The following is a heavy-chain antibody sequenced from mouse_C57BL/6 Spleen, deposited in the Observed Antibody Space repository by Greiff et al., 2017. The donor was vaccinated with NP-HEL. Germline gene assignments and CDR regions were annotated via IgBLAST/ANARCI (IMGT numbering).Heavy chain of an antibody. D-gene: IGHD2-1*01. J-gene: IGHJ3*01. CDR1: GYTFTSYW. CDR3: AKGSYGKYVFAY. Sequence: QVQLQQPGAELVKPGASVKLSCKASGYTFTSYWMHWVKQRPGQGLEWIGMIHPNSGSTNYNEKFKSKATLTVDKSSSTAYMQLSSLTSEDSAVYYCAKGSYGKYVFAYWGQGTLVTVAA. V-gene: IGHV1-64*01. CDR2: IHPNSGST.